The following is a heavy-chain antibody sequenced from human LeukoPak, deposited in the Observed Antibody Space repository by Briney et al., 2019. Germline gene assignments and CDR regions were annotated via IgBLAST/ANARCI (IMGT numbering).Heavy chain of an antibody. D-gene: IGHD3-3*01. CDR2: ISGSGGST. J-gene: IGHJ2*01. V-gene: IGHV3-23*01. CDR1: GFTFSSYA. Sequence: GGSLRLSCAASGFTFSSYAMSWVRQAPGKGLEWVSAISGSGGSTYYADSVKGRFTISRDNSKNTLYLQMNSLRAEDTAVYYCAKDGVVLNFWSGYYHQASYWYFDLWGRGTLVTVSS. CDR3: AKDGVVLNFWSGYYHQASYWYFDL.